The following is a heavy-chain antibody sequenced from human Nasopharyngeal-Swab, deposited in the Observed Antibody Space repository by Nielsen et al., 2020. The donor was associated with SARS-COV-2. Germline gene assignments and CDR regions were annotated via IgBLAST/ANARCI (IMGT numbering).Heavy chain of an antibody. J-gene: IGHJ4*02. CDR2: ISWNSGSI. Sequence: SLKISCAASGFTFDDYAMHWVRQAPGKGLEWVSGISWNSGSIGYADSVKGRFTISGDNAKNSLYLQMNSLRAEDTALYYCAKDTSRIAAAGTPFDYWGQGTLVTVSS. CDR1: GFTFDDYA. CDR3: AKDTSRIAAAGTPFDY. V-gene: IGHV3-9*01. D-gene: IGHD6-13*01.